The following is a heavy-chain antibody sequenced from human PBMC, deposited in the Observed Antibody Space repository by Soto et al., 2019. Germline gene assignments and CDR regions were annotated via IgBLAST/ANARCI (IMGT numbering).Heavy chain of an antibody. Sequence: GGSLRLSCAASGFTFSSYAMHWVRQAPGKGLEWVAVISYDGSNKYYADSVKGRFTISRDNSKNTLYLQMNSLRAEDTAVYYCARVGPHYYDVLTAGMDVWGQGTTVTVSS. D-gene: IGHD3-22*01. V-gene: IGHV3-30-3*01. CDR2: ISYDGSNK. J-gene: IGHJ6*02. CDR3: ARVGPHYYDVLTAGMDV. CDR1: GFTFSSYA.